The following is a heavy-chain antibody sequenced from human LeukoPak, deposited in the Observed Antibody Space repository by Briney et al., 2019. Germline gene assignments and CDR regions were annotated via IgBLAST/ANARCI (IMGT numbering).Heavy chain of an antibody. CDR1: GGSISSYY. Sequence: SETLSLTCTVSGGSISSYYWSWIRQPPGKGLEWIGYIYYSGGTNYNPSLKSRVTISVDTSKNQFSLKLTSVAAADTAVYYCARSSEGRYYYDSSGYSYYYYYMDVWGKGTTVTISS. D-gene: IGHD3-22*01. V-gene: IGHV4-59*01. J-gene: IGHJ6*03. CDR2: IYYSGGT. CDR3: ARSSEGRYYYDSSGYSYYYYYMDV.